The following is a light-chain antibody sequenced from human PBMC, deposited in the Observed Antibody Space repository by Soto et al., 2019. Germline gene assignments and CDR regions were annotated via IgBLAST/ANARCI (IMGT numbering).Light chain of an antibody. CDR2: STN. CDR3: VLYMGSGIPWV. V-gene: IGLV8-61*01. J-gene: IGLJ3*02. CDR1: SGSVSTSNY. Sequence: QAVVTQEPSFSVSPGGTVTLTCGLSSGSVSTSNYPGWYQQTPGQAPRTLIYSTNTRSSVVPDRFSGSILGNKAALTITGAQADDESDYYCVLYMGSGIPWVFGGGTKLTVL.